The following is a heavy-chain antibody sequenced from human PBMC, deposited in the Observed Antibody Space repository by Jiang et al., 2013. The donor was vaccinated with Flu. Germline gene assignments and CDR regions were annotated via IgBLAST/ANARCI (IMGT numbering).Heavy chain of an antibody. CDR3: TTTRRWGCRGTNCQGAAGMDV. V-gene: IGHV3-15*01. Sequence: VQLLESGGGLVKPGGSLRLSCAASGFSFNYAWMTWVRQAPGKGLEWVGRIRSKTDGGTPDYAAPVKGRFTISRDDSKNTLYLQMKNLKTEDTAVYYCTTTRRWGCRGTNCQGAAGMDVWGLGTTVTVSS. CDR2: IRSKTDGGTP. CDR1: GFSFNYAW. D-gene: IGHD1-14*01. J-gene: IGHJ6*02.